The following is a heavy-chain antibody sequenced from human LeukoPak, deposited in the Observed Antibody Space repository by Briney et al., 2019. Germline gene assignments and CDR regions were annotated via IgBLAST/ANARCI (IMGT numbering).Heavy chain of an antibody. CDR3: SRAHAHGDF. CDR2: ISSGSSYI. CDR1: GFTCSSDS. D-gene: IGHD3-3*01. Sequence: GGSLRLCCAAAGFTCSSDSMNLGRQAAGKGLEWVSSISSGSSYIYYADSVKGRFTIYRDNAKNSLYLQMNRLRAEATAVYYCSRAHAHGDFWGQGSLVTVAS. J-gene: IGHJ4*02. V-gene: IGHV3-21*01.